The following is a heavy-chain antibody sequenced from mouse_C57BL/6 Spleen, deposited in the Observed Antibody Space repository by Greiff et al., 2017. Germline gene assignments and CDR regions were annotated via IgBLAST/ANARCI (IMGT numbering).Heavy chain of an antibody. Sequence: EVMLVESGGDLVKPGGSLKLSCAASGFTFSSYGMSWVRQTPDKRLEWVATIRSGGSYNYYPDSVQGRFTISRDNAKNTLYLQMSSLKSEDTAMYYCARLPTGTGAMDYWGQGTSVTVSS. D-gene: IGHD4-1*02. V-gene: IGHV5-6*01. CDR3: ARLPTGTGAMDY. J-gene: IGHJ4*01. CDR2: IRSGGSYN. CDR1: GFTFSSYG.